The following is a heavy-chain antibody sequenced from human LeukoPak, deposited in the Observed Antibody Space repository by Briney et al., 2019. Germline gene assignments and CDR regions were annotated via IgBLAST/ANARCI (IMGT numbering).Heavy chain of an antibody. D-gene: IGHD2-2*01. CDR1: GFTFFTYT. Sequence: GGSLRLSCAASGFTFFTYTMNWVRQAPGKGSEWVSYISSSGGTVYYADSVKGRFTISRDNAKNSLYLQMNSLRAEDTAVYYCARVSGGVVVPAAIPDYWGQGTLSPSPQ. CDR2: ISSSGGTV. V-gene: IGHV3-48*03. CDR3: ARVSGGVVVPAAIPDY. J-gene: IGHJ4*02.